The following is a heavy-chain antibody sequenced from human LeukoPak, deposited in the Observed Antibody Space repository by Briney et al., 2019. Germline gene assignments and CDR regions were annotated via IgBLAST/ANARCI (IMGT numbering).Heavy chain of an antibody. CDR1: GFTFSSYA. D-gene: IGHD6-19*01. Sequence: GRSLRLSCAASGFTFSSYAMHWVRQAPGKGLEWVAFIGYDGSNKYYADSVKGRFTISRDNSKNTLYLQMNSLRAEDTAVYYCAKEYSSGWDLFDYWGQGTLVTVSS. CDR2: IGYDGSNK. J-gene: IGHJ4*02. CDR3: AKEYSSGWDLFDY. V-gene: IGHV3-30*04.